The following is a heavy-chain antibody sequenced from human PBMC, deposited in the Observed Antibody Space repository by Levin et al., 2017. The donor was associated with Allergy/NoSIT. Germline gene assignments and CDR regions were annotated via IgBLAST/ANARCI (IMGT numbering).Heavy chain of an antibody. CDR1: GFTFSAYW. CDR3: ARVFGASNFMDY. V-gene: IGHV3-7*01. Sequence: GGSLRLSCAASGFTFSAYWMGWVRQAPGKGLEWVANIKQDESEEHYVDSVKGRFAISRENAKNSMYLRMNSLRAEDTALYYCARVFGASNFMDYWGRGTLVTVSS. CDR2: IKQDESEE. J-gene: IGHJ4*02. D-gene: IGHD1-26*01.